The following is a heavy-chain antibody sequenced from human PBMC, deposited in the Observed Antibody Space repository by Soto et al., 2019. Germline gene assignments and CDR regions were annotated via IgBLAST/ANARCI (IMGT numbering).Heavy chain of an antibody. CDR3: ARGGRLSSLDY. D-gene: IGHD2-15*01. CDR1: GGSISSGGYY. Sequence: SETLSLTCTVSGGSISSGGYYWSWIRQHPGKGLEWIGYIYYSGSTYYNPSLKSRVTISVDTSKNQFSLKLSSVTAADTAVYYCARGGRLSSLDYWGQGTLVTVSS. J-gene: IGHJ4*02. V-gene: IGHV4-31*03. CDR2: IYYSGST.